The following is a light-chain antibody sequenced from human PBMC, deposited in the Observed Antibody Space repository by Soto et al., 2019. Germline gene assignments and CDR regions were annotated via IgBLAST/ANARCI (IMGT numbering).Light chain of an antibody. CDR1: SSNIGSNY. Sequence: QAAVTQPPSASGTPGQRVTISCSGSSSNIGSNYVYWYQQLPGTAPKLLIYRNNQRPSGVPDRFSGSKSGTSASLAISGLRSEDEADYYCAAWDDSLHVVFGGGTKLTVL. CDR2: RNN. CDR3: AAWDDSLHVV. J-gene: IGLJ2*01. V-gene: IGLV1-47*01.